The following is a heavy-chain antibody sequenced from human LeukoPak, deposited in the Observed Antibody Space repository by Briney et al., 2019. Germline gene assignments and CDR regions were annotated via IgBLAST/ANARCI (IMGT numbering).Heavy chain of an antibody. Sequence: GGSLRLSCAASGFTFRSHGMHWVRQAPGKGLEWVAVISYDGSNKYYADSVKGRFTISRDNSKNTLYLQMNSLRAEDTAVYYCAKRYYDFWSGYYGRRVDDYWGQGTLVTVSS. J-gene: IGHJ4*02. V-gene: IGHV3-30*18. CDR3: AKRYYDFWSGYYGRRVDDY. CDR2: ISYDGSNK. D-gene: IGHD3-3*01. CDR1: GFTFRSHG.